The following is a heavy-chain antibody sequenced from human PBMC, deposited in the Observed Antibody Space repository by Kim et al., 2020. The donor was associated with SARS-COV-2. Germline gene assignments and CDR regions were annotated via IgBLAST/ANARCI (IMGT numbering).Heavy chain of an antibody. CDR1: GFTFSSYA. CDR2: ISGSGGST. CDR3: AKDRPSDPNSSSWLGCYYFDY. V-gene: IGHV3-23*01. D-gene: IGHD6-13*01. Sequence: GGSLRLSCAASGFTFSSYAMSWVRQAPGKGLEWVSAISGSGGSTYYADSVKGRFTISRDNSKNTLYLQMNSLRAEDTAVYYCAKDRPSDPNSSSWLGCYYFDYWGQGTLVTVSS. J-gene: IGHJ4*02.